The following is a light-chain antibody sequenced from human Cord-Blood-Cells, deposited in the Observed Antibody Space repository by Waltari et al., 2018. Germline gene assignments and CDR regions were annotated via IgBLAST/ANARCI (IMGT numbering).Light chain of an antibody. CDR1: QSISSY. V-gene: IGKV1-39*01. J-gene: IGKJ3*01. Sequence: DIQTTQSPSSLSASVGDRVTITCRASQSISSYLNWYQQKPGKAAKLLIYAASSLQSGVPSRFSGSGSGTDFTLTISSLQPEDFATYYCQQSYSGFTFGPGTKVDIK. CDR2: AAS. CDR3: QQSYSGFT.